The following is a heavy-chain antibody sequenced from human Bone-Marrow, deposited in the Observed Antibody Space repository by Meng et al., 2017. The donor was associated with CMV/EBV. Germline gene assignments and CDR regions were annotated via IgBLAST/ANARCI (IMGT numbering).Heavy chain of an antibody. V-gene: IGHV4-28*01. D-gene: IGHD1-26*01. Sequence: TGAVSGYTISSHNWGGRSRQPTGKGLEWIGYIYYSGGTYYNSSLKSRVTMSVDTSKNQFSLRLNSVTAVDTAMYYCTKKSTTETYYPDWGQGTLVTVSS. CDR2: IYYSGGT. J-gene: IGHJ4*02. CDR1: GYTISSHNW. CDR3: TKKSTTETYYPD.